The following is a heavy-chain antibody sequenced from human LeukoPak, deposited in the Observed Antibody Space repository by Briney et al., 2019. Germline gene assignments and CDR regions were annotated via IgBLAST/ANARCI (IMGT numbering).Heavy chain of an antibody. CDR1: GGSFSGYY. J-gene: IGHJ4*02. D-gene: IGHD5-24*01. CDR3: ARGKDGYTIIDY. CDR2: INHSGST. Sequence: SETLSLTCAVYGGSFSGYYWSWIRQPPGKGLEWIGEINHSGSTNYNPSLKSRVTISVDTSKNQFSLRLSSVTAADTAVYFCARGKDGYTIIDYWGQGTLVTVSS. V-gene: IGHV4-34*01.